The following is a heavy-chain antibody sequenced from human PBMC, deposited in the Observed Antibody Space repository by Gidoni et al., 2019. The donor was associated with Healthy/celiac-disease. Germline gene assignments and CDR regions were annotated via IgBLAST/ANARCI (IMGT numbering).Heavy chain of an antibody. CDR3: AHRPYSSSWYVCFDP. CDR1: GFSLGPRGVG. V-gene: IGHV2-5*01. CDR2: IYWNDDQ. J-gene: IGHJ5*02. Sequence: ITLKDSGPTLVKPTQTLALTGNFSGFSLGPRGVGVVWIRQPPGTDLEWLALIYWNDDQSYSPSRESRLIITNHTSNDQVVLTMTNMHPVDTATYYCAHRPYSSSWYVCFDPWGQGTLVTVSS. D-gene: IGHD6-13*01.